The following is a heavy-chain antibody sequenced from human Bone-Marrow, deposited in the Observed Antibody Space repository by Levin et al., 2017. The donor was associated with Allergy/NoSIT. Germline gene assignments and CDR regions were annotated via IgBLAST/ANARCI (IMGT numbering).Heavy chain of an antibody. D-gene: IGHD3-22*01. V-gene: IGHV3-23*01. CDR3: AKAAAGYYYESNPYYY. CDR2: ISGSGDST. Sequence: LSLTCAASGFTFSNYAMTWVRQAPGKGLEWVSSISGSGDSTYYADSVKGRSTISRDNSKNTLYLQVNSLRAEDTAVYYCAKAAAGYYYESNPYYYWGQGALVTVSS. CDR1: GFTFSNYA. J-gene: IGHJ4*02.